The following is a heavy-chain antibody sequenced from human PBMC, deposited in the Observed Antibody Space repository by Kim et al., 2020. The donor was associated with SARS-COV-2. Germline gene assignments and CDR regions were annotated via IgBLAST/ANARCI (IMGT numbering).Heavy chain of an antibody. Sequence: GGSLRLSCAASGFTFISYAMGWVRQAPGKGLEWVSGIGGSGSKTFYADSVKGRFTISRDNSKNTLYLEMDSLKTDDTAVYYCAIPRHYYASGPIDYWGQGTLVIVSS. V-gene: IGHV3-23*01. J-gene: IGHJ4*02. CDR3: AIPRHYYASGPIDY. CDR2: IGGSGSKT. D-gene: IGHD3-10*01. CDR1: GFTFISYA.